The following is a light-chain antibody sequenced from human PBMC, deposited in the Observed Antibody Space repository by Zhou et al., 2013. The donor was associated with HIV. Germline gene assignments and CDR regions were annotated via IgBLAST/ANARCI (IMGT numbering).Light chain of an antibody. CDR3: QQYDDWPPLT. Sequence: EIVMTQSPATLSVSPGERATLSCRASQSVSSKLAWYQQKPGQAPRLLIYDASTRATGISVRFSGSGSGTEFTLTISSLQSEDFAVYYCQQYDDWPPLTFGGGTKVEIK. J-gene: IGKJ4*01. CDR1: QSVSSK. V-gene: IGKV3-15*01. CDR2: DAS.